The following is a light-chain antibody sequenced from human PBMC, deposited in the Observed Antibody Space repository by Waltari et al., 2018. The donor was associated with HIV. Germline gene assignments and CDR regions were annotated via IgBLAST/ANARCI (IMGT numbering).Light chain of an antibody. V-gene: IGLV1-36*01. Sequence: QSVLTQPPSVSEAPRQRVPISCSGSSPNLGNNALTLYQQLPGKAPKLLIYYDDLLPSGVSDRFSGSKSGTSASLAISGLQSEDEADYYCAAWDDSLNDLVFGGGTKLTVL. CDR1: SPNLGNNA. CDR2: YDD. CDR3: AAWDDSLNDLV. J-gene: IGLJ2*01.